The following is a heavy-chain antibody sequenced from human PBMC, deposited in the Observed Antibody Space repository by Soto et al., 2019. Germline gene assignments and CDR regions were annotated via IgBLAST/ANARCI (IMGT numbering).Heavy chain of an antibody. CDR1: GCSISSGDYY. CDR3: AKLAGYCSGNSCHGDYAMDV. J-gene: IGHJ6*02. Sequence: SETLSLTCTVSGCSISSGDYYWSWIRQPPGKGLEWIGYIYYSGSTYYNPSLKSRVTISVDTSKNQFSLKLSSVTAADTAVYYCAKLAGYCSGNSCHGDYAMDVWGQGTTVTVSS. CDR2: IYYSGST. D-gene: IGHD2-2*01. V-gene: IGHV4-30-4*01.